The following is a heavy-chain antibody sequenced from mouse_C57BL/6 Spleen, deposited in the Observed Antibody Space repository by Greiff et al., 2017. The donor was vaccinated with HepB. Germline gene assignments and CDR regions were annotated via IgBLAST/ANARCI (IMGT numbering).Heavy chain of an antibody. J-gene: IGHJ4*01. CDR3: ARWDYDKNYAMDY. CDR1: GYTFTSYW. CDR2: INPSSGYT. Sequence: QVQLQQSGAELAKPGASVKLSCKASGYTFTSYWMHWVKQRPGQGLEWIGYINPSSGYTKYNQKFKDKATLTADKSSSTAYMQLSSLTYEDSAVYYCARWDYDKNYAMDYWGQGTSVTVSS. V-gene: IGHV1-7*01. D-gene: IGHD2-4*01.